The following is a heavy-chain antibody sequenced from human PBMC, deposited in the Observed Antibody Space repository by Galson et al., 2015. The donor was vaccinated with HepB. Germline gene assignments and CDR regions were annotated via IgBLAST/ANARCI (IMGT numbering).Heavy chain of an antibody. Sequence: SLRLSCAASGFTVSSNHMSWVRQAPGKGLEWVSVIYSGGDTGYADSVKGRFTISRHNFQNTLYLQMNSLRVEDTAVYYCASTRGFYYWGQGTLVIVSS. CDR3: ASTRGFYY. CDR2: IYSGGDT. D-gene: IGHD2-15*01. CDR1: GFTVSSNH. V-gene: IGHV3-53*04. J-gene: IGHJ4*02.